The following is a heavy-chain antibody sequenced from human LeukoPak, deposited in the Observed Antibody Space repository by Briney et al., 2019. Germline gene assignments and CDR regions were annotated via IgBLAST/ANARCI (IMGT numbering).Heavy chain of an antibody. D-gene: IGHD3-10*01. Sequence: GGSLRLSCAASGFTFSSYAMHRVRQAPGKGLEWVAVISYDGSNKYYADSVKGRFTISRDNSKNTLYLQMNSLRAEDTAVYYCARDRSNYFDYWGQGTLVTVSS. CDR2: ISYDGSNK. CDR3: ARDRSNYFDY. V-gene: IGHV3-30-3*01. J-gene: IGHJ4*02. CDR1: GFTFSSYA.